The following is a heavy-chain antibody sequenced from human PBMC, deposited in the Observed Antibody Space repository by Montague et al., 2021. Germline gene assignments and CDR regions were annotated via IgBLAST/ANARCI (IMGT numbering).Heavy chain of an antibody. V-gene: IGHV4-34*01. J-gene: IGHJ4*02. Sequence: SETLSLTCAVHGASFKAYYWNWIRQPPGKGLEWIGEIKSSGASNYNPSLTSRVTISVDIPKKQFSLNLRSMTAADTAMYYCMRWCGFDSGDFWGQGTPVIVSS. D-gene: IGHD2-8*02. CDR1: GASFKAYY. CDR2: IKSSGAS. CDR3: MRWCGFDSGDF.